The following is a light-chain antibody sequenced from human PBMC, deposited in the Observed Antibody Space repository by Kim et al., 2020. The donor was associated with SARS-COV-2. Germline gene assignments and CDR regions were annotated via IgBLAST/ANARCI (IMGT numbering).Light chain of an antibody. J-gene: IGLJ3*02. CDR1: SLRSYY. CDR2: GKN. Sequence: SSELTQDPAVSVALGQTVRITCQGDSLRSYYASWYQQKPGQAPVLVSYGKNNRPSGIPDRFSGSSSGNTASLTITRPSAEDEADYYCNPRDSRGYQWV. V-gene: IGLV3-19*01. CDR3: NPRDSRGYQWV.